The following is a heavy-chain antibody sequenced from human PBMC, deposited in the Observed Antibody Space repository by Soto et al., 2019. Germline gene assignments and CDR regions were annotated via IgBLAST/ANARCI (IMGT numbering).Heavy chain of an antibody. CDR3: AKSDSYFWFGEFFSGYYYYYYMDV. Sequence: GGSLRLSCAASGFTFSSYAMSRVRQAPGKGLEWVSAISGSGGSTYYADSVKGRFTISRDNSKNTLYLQMNSLRAEDTAVYYCAKSDSYFWFGEFFSGYYYYYYMDVWGKGARVTVAS. D-gene: IGHD3-10*01. J-gene: IGHJ6*03. CDR2: ISGSGGST. V-gene: IGHV3-23*01. CDR1: GFTFSSYA.